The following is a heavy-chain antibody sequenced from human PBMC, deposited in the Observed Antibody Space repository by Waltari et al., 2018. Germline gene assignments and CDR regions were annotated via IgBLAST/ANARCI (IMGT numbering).Heavy chain of an antibody. CDR3: ARMVRGYCSSTSCHTDH. Sequence: QLQLQESGPGLVKPSETLSLTCTVSGGSISSSSYYWGWVRQPPGEGLEWIGSIYYSGSTYYNPSLKSRVTISVDTSKNQFSLRVSSVTAADTAVFYCARMVRGYCSSTSCHTDHWGQGTLVTVSS. V-gene: IGHV4-39*07. CDR2: IYYSGST. D-gene: IGHD2-2*01. CDR1: GGSISSSSYY. J-gene: IGHJ4*02.